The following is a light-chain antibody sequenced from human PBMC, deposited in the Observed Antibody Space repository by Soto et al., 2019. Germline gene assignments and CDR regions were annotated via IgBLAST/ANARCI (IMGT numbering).Light chain of an antibody. V-gene: IGLV6-57*02. J-gene: IGLJ2*01. CDR3: QSYDSRHDVV. Sequence: NFMLTQPHSVSESPGKTVTISCTGSSGSIASNYVQWYQQRPGSAPTTVMYEKSQRPSGVPDRFSGSIDSSSNSASLTISGLKTEDEADYYCQSYDSRHDVVFGGGTKLTVL. CDR1: SGSIASNY. CDR2: EKS.